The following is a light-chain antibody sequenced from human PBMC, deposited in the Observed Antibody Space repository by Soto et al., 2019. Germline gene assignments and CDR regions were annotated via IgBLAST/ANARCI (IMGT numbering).Light chain of an antibody. J-gene: IGKJ4*01. CDR3: QQINTYPVT. V-gene: IGKV1-9*01. CDR2: AAS. CDR1: QGISRY. Sequence: IQLTQSPSSLSASVGDSVTITCRASQGISRYLSWYQQKPGRAPKLLISAASTLQSGVPARFSGSGSGTDFTLSITSLQPEDFATYYCQQINTYPVTFGGGTKVDIK.